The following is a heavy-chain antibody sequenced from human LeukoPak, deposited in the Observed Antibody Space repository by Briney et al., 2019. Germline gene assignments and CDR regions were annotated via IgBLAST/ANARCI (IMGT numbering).Heavy chain of an antibody. V-gene: IGHV3-30*02. CDR2: IRYDGNIK. CDR3: AKDRDLFCISSTCYFFDY. CDR1: GFTLSSYG. D-gene: IGHD2-2*01. J-gene: IGHJ4*02. Sequence: PGGSLRLSCAASGFTLSSYGMHWVRQAPDKGLEWVSFIRYDGNIKYCADSVKGRFTISRDNSRNTLHLQMNSLRAEDTAVYYCAKDRDLFCISSTCYFFDYWGQGTLVTVSS.